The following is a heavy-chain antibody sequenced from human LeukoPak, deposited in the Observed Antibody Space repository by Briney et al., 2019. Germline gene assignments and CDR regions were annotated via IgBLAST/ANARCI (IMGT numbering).Heavy chain of an antibody. Sequence: PSETLSLTCTVSGGSLSSYYWRWIRQPPGKGLEWGGDISYSGSTKYNAALKSRVSISVDMSKNQFTLKLSSVTAADTAVYYCARRRGGGLRETLDYWGQGTLVTVSS. CDR2: ISYSGST. J-gene: IGHJ4*02. CDR1: GGSLSSYY. D-gene: IGHD3-10*01. V-gene: IGHV4-59*08. CDR3: ARRRGGGLRETLDY.